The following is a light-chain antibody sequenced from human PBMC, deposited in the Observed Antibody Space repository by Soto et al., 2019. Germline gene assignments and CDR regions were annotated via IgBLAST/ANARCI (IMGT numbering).Light chain of an antibody. V-gene: IGKV3-15*01. CDR3: QQYNNWPPFT. CDR1: QSVSRS. Sequence: EIVMTQSPATLSVSPGERVTLSCRASQSVSRSLAWYQQKPGQAPRLLIYGASTRATGIPARFSGSGSGTEFTLTISGLQSEDFAVYYCQQYNNWPPFTFGPGTKVDIK. CDR2: GAS. J-gene: IGKJ3*01.